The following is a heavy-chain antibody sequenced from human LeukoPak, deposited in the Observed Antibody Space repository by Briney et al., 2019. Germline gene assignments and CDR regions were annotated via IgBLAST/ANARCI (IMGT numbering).Heavy chain of an antibody. D-gene: IGHD4-23*01. V-gene: IGHV4-39*01. Sequence: SETLSLTCSVSGGSVTSRSDYWGWIRQPPGEGLEWIGGIYYSGTTYYNPSLKSRVRVTMSVDTSGNQFSLNLRSVTAADTAVYYCARLTYGGNPAPFYYFAMDVWGQGTTVTVSS. CDR2: IYYSGTT. J-gene: IGHJ6*02. CDR3: ARLTYGGNPAPFYYFAMDV. CDR1: GGSVTSRSDY.